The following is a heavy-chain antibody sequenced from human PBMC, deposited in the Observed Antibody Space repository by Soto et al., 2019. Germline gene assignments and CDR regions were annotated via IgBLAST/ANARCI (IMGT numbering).Heavy chain of an antibody. Sequence: QVQLVESGGGVVQPGRSLRLSCAASGFTFTNYAIHWVRQAPGKGLEWVAVISYDGSHKYYADSVKGRFTISRDNSKNTLYLQMNSLRGEDTAVYYCARKGDPTNWGSGNAFDVWGQGTMVTVSS. V-gene: IGHV3-30-3*01. D-gene: IGHD7-27*01. CDR1: GFTFTNYA. CDR2: ISYDGSHK. CDR3: ARKGDPTNWGSGNAFDV. J-gene: IGHJ3*01.